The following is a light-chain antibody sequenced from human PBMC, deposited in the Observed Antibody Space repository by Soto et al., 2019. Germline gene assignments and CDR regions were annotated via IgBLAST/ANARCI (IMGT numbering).Light chain of an antibody. CDR1: QNVRNTY. CDR3: QQYGSSPDLIT. CDR2: AAS. Sequence: DIVLTQSPGTLSLSPGERATLSCRASQNVRNTYLAWYQQKAGQAPRLLIYAASSRATGIPDRFSGSGSGTDFTLTITGLEHEDFAVYYCQQYGSSPDLITFGPGTKVDIK. V-gene: IGKV3-20*01. J-gene: IGKJ3*01.